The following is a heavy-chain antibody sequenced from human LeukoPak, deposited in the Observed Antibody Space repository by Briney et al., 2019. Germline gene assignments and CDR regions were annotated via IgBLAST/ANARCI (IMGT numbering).Heavy chain of an antibody. CDR3: ASLSHVEAETPYGDYFDY. V-gene: IGHV4-39*01. J-gene: IGHJ4*02. D-gene: IGHD4-17*01. Sequence: SETLSLTCTVSGGSISSSSYYWGWIRQPPGKGLEWVGSIYYSGSTDYNPSLKSRVTISVDTSKNQFSLKLSSVTAADTAVYYCASLSHVEAETPYGDYFDYWGQGTLVTVSS. CDR1: GGSISSSSYY. CDR2: IYYSGST.